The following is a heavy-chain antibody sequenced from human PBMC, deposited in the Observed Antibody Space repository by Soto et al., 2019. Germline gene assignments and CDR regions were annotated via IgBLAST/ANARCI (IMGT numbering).Heavy chain of an antibody. CDR2: ISAYDGST. J-gene: IGHJ4*02. V-gene: IGHV1-18*01. D-gene: IGHD6-6*01. Sequence: VRQAPGQGLEWMGWISAYDGSTNYAQKFQGRVSMTTDSSTNTAYMDLRSLRSDDTALYYCARDPASAYSTSSFDCWGQGSLVTVSS. CDR3: ARDPASAYSTSSFDC.